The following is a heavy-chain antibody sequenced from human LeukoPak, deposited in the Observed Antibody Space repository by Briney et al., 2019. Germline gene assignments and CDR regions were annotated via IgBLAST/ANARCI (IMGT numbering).Heavy chain of an antibody. CDR3: AKDHVVVVTAIRHGYFDY. D-gene: IGHD2-21*02. CDR1: GFTFSSYN. Sequence: PGGSQRLSCAASGFTFSSYNMNWVRQAPGKGLEWVSAISGSGGSTYYADSVKGRFTISRDNSKNTLYLQMNSLRAEDTAVYYCAKDHVVVVTAIRHGYFDYWGQGTLVTVSS. CDR2: ISGSGGST. J-gene: IGHJ4*02. V-gene: IGHV3-23*01.